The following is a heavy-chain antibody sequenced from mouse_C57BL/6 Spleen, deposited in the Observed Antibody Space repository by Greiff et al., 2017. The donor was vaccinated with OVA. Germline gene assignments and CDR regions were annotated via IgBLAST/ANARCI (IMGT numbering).Heavy chain of an antibody. J-gene: IGHJ3*01. Sequence: QVQLQQPGAELVKPGASVKMSCKASGYTFTSYWITWVKQRPGQGLEWIGDIYPGSGGTNYNAKFKGKATLTVDTSSSTAYMQLSSLTSEDSAVYYCAVYYGYDKVFAYWGQGTLVTVSA. CDR2: IYPGSGGT. CDR1: GYTFTSYW. CDR3: AVYYGYDKVFAY. D-gene: IGHD2-2*01. V-gene: IGHV1-55*01.